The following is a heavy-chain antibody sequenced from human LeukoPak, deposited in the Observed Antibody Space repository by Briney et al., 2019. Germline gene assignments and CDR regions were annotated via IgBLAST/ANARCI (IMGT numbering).Heavy chain of an antibody. J-gene: IGHJ4*02. CDR2: INHSGST. Sequence: PSXXLSLTCAVYGGSFSGYYWRWIRQPPGKGLEWIGEINHSGSTNYNPSLKSRVTISVNTSKNQFSLKLSSVTAADTAVYYCARGRGYSYGPPGYWGQGTLVTVSS. CDR3: ARGRGYSYGPPGY. CDR1: GGSFSGYY. V-gene: IGHV4-34*01. D-gene: IGHD5-18*01.